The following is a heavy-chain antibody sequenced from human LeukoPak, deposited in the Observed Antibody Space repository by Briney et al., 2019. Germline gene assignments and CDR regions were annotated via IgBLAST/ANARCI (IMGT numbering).Heavy chain of an antibody. J-gene: IGHJ4*02. Sequence: GGSLRLSCAASGFTFSSYSMNWVRQAPGKGLERVSSISSSSSYIYYADSVKGLFTISRDNANNSLYLQMNSLRAEDTAVYYCAGALEGLVDYWGQGTLVTVSS. D-gene: IGHD5-12*01. CDR2: ISSSSSYI. CDR1: GFTFSSYS. V-gene: IGHV3-21*01. CDR3: AGALEGLVDY.